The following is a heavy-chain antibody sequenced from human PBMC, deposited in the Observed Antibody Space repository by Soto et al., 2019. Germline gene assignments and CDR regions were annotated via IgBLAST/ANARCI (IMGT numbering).Heavy chain of an antibody. CDR1: GGSFSGYY. J-gene: IGHJ5*02. Sequence: TSETLSLTCAVYGGSFSGYYWSWIRQPPGKGLEWIGEINHSGSTNSNPSRKSRVTITVDTSKNQFSLKLSSVTAADTAVYYCARSHGLTPAKLELHWFDPWGQGTLVTVSS. V-gene: IGHV4-34*01. D-gene: IGHD1-7*01. CDR3: ARSHGLTPAKLELHWFDP. CDR2: INHSGST.